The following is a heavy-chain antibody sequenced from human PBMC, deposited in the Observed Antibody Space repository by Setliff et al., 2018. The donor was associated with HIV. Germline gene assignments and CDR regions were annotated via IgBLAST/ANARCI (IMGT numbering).Heavy chain of an antibody. V-gene: IGHV3-15*01. CDR3: ATQTGFYNSHWYDY. Sequence: PGGSLRLSCTASGFTFSNAWLSWVRQGPGKGLEWVGRIKSKADGGTTDYAASVKDRFTISRDNAKNSLFLQMTSLRAEDTGVYYCATQTGFYNSHWYDYWGQGTMVT. CDR1: GFTFSNAW. J-gene: IGHJ4*02. D-gene: IGHD6-13*01. CDR2: IKSKADGGTT.